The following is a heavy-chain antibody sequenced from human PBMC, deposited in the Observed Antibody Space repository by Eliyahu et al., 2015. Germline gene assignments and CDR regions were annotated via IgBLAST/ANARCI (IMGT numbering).Heavy chain of an antibody. CDR2: SYYSGST. D-gene: IGHD3-10*01. CDR1: GGSISSGGYY. J-gene: IGHJ6*02. Sequence: QVQLQESGPGLVKPSQTLSLTCTXSGGSISSGGYYWSWIRQHPGKGLEWIGYSYYSGSTGYTPSLKSRVTISVDTSKNQFSLKLSSVTAADTAVYYCAREGIKLYGSGSYGMDVWGQGTTVTVSS. V-gene: IGHV4-31*03. CDR3: AREGIKLYGSGSYGMDV.